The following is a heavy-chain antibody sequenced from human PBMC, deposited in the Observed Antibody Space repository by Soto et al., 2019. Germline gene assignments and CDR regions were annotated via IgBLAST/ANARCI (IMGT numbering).Heavy chain of an antibody. D-gene: IGHD1-1*01. CDR2: IYYSGST. CDR3: AKLDDHIYYGMDV. Sequence: QLQLQESGPGLVKPSETLSLTCTVSGGSISSSSYYWGWIRQPPGKGLEWIGSIYYSGSTYYNPSLKSRVTISVDTSKNQFSLKLSSVTAADTAVYYCAKLDDHIYYGMDVWGQGTTVTVSS. V-gene: IGHV4-39*01. J-gene: IGHJ6*02. CDR1: GGSISSSSYY.